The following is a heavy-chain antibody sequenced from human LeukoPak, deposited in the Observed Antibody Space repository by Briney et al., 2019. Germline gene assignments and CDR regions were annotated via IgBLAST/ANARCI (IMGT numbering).Heavy chain of an antibody. V-gene: IGHV4-59*08. D-gene: IGHD3-10*01. CDR3: ATTGYYGSGSYYIPFDY. CDR1: GGSISSYY. CDR2: IYYSGST. Sequence: SETLSLTCTVSGGSISSYYWNWIRQPPGKGLEWIGYIYYSGSTKYNPSLKSRVTISVDTSKNQFSLKLSSVTAADTAVYYCATTGYYGSGSYYIPFDYWGQGTLVTVSS. J-gene: IGHJ4*02.